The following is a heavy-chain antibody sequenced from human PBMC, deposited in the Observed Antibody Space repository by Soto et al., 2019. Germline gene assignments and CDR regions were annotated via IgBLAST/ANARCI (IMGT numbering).Heavy chain of an antibody. D-gene: IGHD6-13*01. CDR2: IKSKTDGGTT. Sequence: GGSLRLSCAASGFTFSNAWMSWVRKAPGKGLEWVGRIKSKTDGGTTDYAAPVKGRFTISRDDSKNTLYLQMNSLKTEDTAVYYCTTGAAAGSWSYFDYWGQGTLVTVSS. CDR3: TTGAAAGSWSYFDY. CDR1: GFTFSNAW. V-gene: IGHV3-15*01. J-gene: IGHJ4*02.